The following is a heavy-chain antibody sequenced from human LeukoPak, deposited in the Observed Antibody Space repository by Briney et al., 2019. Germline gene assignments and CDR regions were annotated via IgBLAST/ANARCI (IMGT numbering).Heavy chain of an antibody. CDR2: IDPSDSYT. CDR3: ARVGGSSARDWFDP. J-gene: IGHJ5*02. Sequence: GESLKISCKGSGYSFTTYWIAWVRQMPGKGLEWMGRIDPSDSYTNYSPSFQGHVTISADKSISTAYLQWSSLKASDTAMYYCARVGGSSARDWFDPWGQGTLVTVSS. CDR1: GYSFTTYW. V-gene: IGHV5-10-1*01. D-gene: IGHD6-19*01.